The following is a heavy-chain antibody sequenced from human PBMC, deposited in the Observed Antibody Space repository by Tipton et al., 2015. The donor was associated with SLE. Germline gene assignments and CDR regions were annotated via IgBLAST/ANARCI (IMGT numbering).Heavy chain of an antibody. CDR1: GGSISSGSYY. V-gene: IGHV4-61*02. J-gene: IGHJ6*03. Sequence: GLVKPSETLSLTCTVSGGSISSGSYYWSWIRQPAGKGLGWIGRIYTSGSTNYNPSLKSRVTISVDTSKNQFSLKLRSVTAADTAVYYCAREGVHFWSGSSYYYYYYMDVWGEGTTVTVSS. CDR2: IYTSGST. CDR3: AREGVHFWSGSSYYYYYYMDV. D-gene: IGHD3-3*02.